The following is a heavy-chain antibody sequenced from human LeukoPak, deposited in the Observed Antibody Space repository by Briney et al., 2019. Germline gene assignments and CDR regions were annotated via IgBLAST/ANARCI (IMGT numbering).Heavy chain of an antibody. J-gene: IGHJ5*02. D-gene: IGHD3-10*01. V-gene: IGHV1-18*04. CDR1: GYTFTSYG. CDR3: ARHQLTMVRGKRWFDP. Sequence: ASVKVSCKASGYTFTSYGISWVRQAPGQVLEWMGWISAYNGNTNYAQKLQGRVTMTTDTSTSTAYMELRSLRSDDTAVYYCARHQLTMVRGKRWFDPWGQGTLVTVSS. CDR2: ISAYNGNT.